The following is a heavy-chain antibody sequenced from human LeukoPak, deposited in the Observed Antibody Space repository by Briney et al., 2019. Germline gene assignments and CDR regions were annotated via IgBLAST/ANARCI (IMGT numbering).Heavy chain of an antibody. D-gene: IGHD1-26*01. Sequence: SGGSLRLSCAASGFTFSSYAMSWVRQAPGKGLEWVSGISGSGSSTHYADSVRGRFTISRDNSKNTLYLEMNSLRAEDTAVYYCATVIPRYSGSSVGAFDIWGQGTMVIVSS. V-gene: IGHV3-23*01. J-gene: IGHJ3*02. CDR1: GFTFSSYA. CDR3: ATVIPRYSGSSVGAFDI. CDR2: ISGSGSST.